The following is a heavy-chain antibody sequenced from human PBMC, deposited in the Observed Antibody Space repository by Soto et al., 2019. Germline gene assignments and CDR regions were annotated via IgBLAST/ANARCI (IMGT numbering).Heavy chain of an antibody. Sequence: QVQLVESGGGLVKPGGSLRLSCAVSGFTFSDYYMTWIRQAPAKGLEWVSYISSSTSHTNYADSVKGRCTISRDNAKSSLFLPMNSLRAEDTAVYYCARGRVAAADSFDFWGQGTLVTISS. CDR1: GFTFSDYY. V-gene: IGHV3-11*05. CDR3: ARGRVAAADSFDF. J-gene: IGHJ4*02. D-gene: IGHD2-15*01. CDR2: ISSSTSHT.